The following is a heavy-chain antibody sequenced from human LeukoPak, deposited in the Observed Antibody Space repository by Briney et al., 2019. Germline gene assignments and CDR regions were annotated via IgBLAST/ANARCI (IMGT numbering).Heavy chain of an antibody. Sequence: PGGSLRLSCGASGFPFSNYWMSWVRQAPGKGLEWMANIMQDGSERYYADSVKGRFTISRDNAKNSLYLQMNSLRAEDTAVYYCAREMSYSNYCWFDPWGQGTLVTVSP. J-gene: IGHJ5*02. D-gene: IGHD4-11*01. CDR2: IMQDGSER. CDR1: GFPFSNYW. V-gene: IGHV3-7*05. CDR3: AREMSYSNYCWFDP.